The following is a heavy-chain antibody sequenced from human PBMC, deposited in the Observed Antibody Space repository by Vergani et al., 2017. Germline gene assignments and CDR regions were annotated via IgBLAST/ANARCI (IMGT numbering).Heavy chain of an antibody. J-gene: IGHJ4*02. CDR3: AGYGTDIFFSSSYYSHLLYY. V-gene: IGHV3-30*03. D-gene: IGHD3-22*01. Sequence: QVRLVESGGGVVQTGRSLTLTCSASGFGFKNFAMHWVRQAPGKGLEWVATISNDGTHDYYERSVRGRIAGSRENFKNTMYLQMDRLTTDDTAVYFCAGYGTDIFFSSSYYSHLLYYWGQGILVTGSS. CDR2: ISNDGTHD. CDR1: GFGFKNFA.